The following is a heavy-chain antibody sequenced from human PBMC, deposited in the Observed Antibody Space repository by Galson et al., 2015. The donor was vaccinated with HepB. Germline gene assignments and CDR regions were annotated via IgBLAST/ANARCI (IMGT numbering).Heavy chain of an antibody. CDR1: GYTFTGYP. CDR2: INAATGDT. CDR3: ARGAAWVWVNSTPDY. Sequence: SVKVSCKASGYTFTGYPIHRVRQAPGQRLEWMGWINAATGDTKYSQKFQGRVTITSDTSASTAYMELSSLRSEDTAVYYCARGAAWVWVNSTPDYGGQGALVAVSS. J-gene: IGHJ4*02. D-gene: IGHD4-11*01. V-gene: IGHV1-3*01.